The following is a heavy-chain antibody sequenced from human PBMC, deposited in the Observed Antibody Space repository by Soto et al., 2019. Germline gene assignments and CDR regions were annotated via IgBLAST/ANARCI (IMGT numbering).Heavy chain of an antibody. CDR3: ASCVAAAGTNWFDP. V-gene: IGHV4-34*01. J-gene: IGHJ5*02. D-gene: IGHD6-13*01. CDR2: INHSGST. CDR1: GGSFSGYY. Sequence: SETLSLTCAVYGGSFSGYYWSWIRQPPGKGLEWIGEINHSGSTNYNPSLKSRVTISVDTSKNQFSLKPSSMTAADTAVYYCASCVAAAGTNWFDPWGQGTLVTVSS.